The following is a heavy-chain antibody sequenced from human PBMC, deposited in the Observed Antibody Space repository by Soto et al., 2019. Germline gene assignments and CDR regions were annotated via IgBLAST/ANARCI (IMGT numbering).Heavy chain of an antibody. J-gene: IGHJ4*02. D-gene: IGHD1-1*01. CDR2: IHPSGST. Sequence: QVQLQQWGAGLLKPSETLSLTCAVYGASFSGYYCSWIRQAPGKGLEWIGEIHPSGSTYYNPSLTSRVTMSLDTSKNQFSLRLSSVTAADTAMYYCSRGLDPYKGWNSWAQGTLVTVSS. V-gene: IGHV4-34*01. CDR1: GASFSGYY. CDR3: SRGLDPYKGWNS.